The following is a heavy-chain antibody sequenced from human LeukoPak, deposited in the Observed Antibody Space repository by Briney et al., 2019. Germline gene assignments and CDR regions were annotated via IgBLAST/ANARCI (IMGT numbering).Heavy chain of an antibody. CDR2: ISYDGSYK. CDR3: ARDVHYTSSKPGWPFVV. J-gene: IGHJ3*01. CDR1: GFTFSHAW. V-gene: IGHV3-30*05. Sequence: GGSLRLSCASSGFTFSHAWMNWVRQAPTKGPEGGAFISYDGSYKYYAEHVTRRLTSSRENSTGTLYLKMSRLSPDATAVYSCARDVHYTSSKPGWPFVVWGQGTVVTVSS. D-gene: IGHD1-1*01.